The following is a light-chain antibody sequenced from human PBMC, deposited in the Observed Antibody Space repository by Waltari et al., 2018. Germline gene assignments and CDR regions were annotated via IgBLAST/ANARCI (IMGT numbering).Light chain of an antibody. CDR2: DVS. J-gene: IGLJ1*01. CDR1: SSDVGGYNY. Sequence: QSALTQPASVSGSPGQSITISCTGTSSDVGGYNYVSWSQQHPGKAPKLMIYDVSKWPSGVSNRFSGSKSGNTASLTISGLQAEDEADYYCSSYTSSSTSRYVFGTGTKVTVL. V-gene: IGLV2-14*01. CDR3: SSYTSSSTSRYV.